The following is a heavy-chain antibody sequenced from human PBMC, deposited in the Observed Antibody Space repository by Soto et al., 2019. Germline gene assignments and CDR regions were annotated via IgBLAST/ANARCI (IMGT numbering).Heavy chain of an antibody. Sequence: AQLVQSVAEVKEPGASVKVSCMASGYSFTTSGITWVRQAPEQGLEWMRWITTYNGNTNYAHKLQDRVTLTTDTSTSPAYMELRRLRSDETAVYSFARRLYGDYDYWGQGTMVTVSS. D-gene: IGHD4-17*01. V-gene: IGHV1-18*01. CDR1: GYSFTTSG. CDR2: ITTYNGNT. J-gene: IGHJ4*02. CDR3: ARRLYGDYDY.